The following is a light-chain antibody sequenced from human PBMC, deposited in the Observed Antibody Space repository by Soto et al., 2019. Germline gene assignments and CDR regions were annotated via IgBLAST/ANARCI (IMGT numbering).Light chain of an antibody. J-gene: IGKJ2*01. CDR3: QQYDTSYT. V-gene: IGKV3-20*01. CDR2: DAS. CDR1: ETIGYKY. Sequence: EIVLTQFPGTLSLSPGERATLSCRASETIGYKYLACYQQKPGLAPTLLMYDASSMAPGIPDRFSGSGSGTYFTLTISRMEPGDFAVYYCQQYDTSYTCGPGTKLAI.